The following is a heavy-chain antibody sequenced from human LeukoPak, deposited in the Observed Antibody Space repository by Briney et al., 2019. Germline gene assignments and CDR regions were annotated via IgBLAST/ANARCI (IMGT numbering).Heavy chain of an antibody. CDR1: GDSISSGGYY. CDR2: IYYSGST. V-gene: IGHV4-61*08. J-gene: IGHJ5*02. D-gene: IGHD3-3*01. Sequence: SETLSLTCTVSGDSISSGGYYWSWIRQHPGKGLEWIGYIYYSGSTNYNPSLKSRVTISVDTSKNQFSLKLSSVTAADTAVYYCARGITIFGVVIPEMKGNWFDPWGQGTLVTVSS. CDR3: ARGITIFGVVIPEMKGNWFDP.